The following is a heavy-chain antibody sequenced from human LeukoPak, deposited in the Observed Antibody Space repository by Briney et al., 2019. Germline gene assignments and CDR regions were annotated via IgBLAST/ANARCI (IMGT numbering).Heavy chain of an antibody. CDR3: ARDVVTVGYSSGWYGDAFDI. CDR2: ISYDGSNK. D-gene: IGHD6-19*01. V-gene: IGHV3-30-3*01. J-gene: IGHJ3*02. Sequence: GGSLRLSCAASGFTFSSYAMHWVRQAPGKGLEWVAVISYDGSNKYYADSVKGRFTISRDNSKNTLYLQMNSLRAEGTAVYYCARDVVTVGYSSGWYGDAFDIWGQGTMVTVSS. CDR1: GFTFSSYA.